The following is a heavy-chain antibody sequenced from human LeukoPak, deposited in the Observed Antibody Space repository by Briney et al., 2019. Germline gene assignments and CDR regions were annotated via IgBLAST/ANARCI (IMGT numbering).Heavy chain of an antibody. CDR3: ARDPYYYDSSGYPYYYGMDV. CDR2: IIPIFGTA. J-gene: IGHJ6*02. V-gene: IGHV1-69*13. Sequence: SVKVSCKASGGTFSSYAISWVRQAPGQGLEWMGGIIPIFGTANYAQKFQGRVTITADESTSTAHMELSSLRSEDTAVYYCARDPYYYDSSGYPYYYGMDVWGQGTTVTVSS. D-gene: IGHD3-22*01. CDR1: GGTFSSYA.